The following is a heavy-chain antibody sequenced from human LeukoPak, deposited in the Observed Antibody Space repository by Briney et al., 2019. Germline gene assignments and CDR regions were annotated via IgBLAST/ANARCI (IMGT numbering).Heavy chain of an antibody. D-gene: IGHD3-16*01. V-gene: IGHV4-38-2*02. CDR2: INHSGST. CDR1: GYSISSGYY. J-gene: IGHJ4*02. CDR3: ARDNDSRDPPHFDY. Sequence: PSETLSLTCTVSGYSISSGYYWGWIRQPPGQGLEWIGEINHSGSTNYNPSLKSRVTISVDTSKNQFSLKLSSVTAADTAVYYCARDNDSRDPPHFDYGGQGTLVAVSS.